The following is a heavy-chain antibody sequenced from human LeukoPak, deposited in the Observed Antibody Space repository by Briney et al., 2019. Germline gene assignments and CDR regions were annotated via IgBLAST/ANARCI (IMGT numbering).Heavy chain of an antibody. CDR2: ISGSGGST. CDR3: AKDWGFSWTGRTWFDY. Sequence: GGSLRLSCAASGFTFSSYAMSWVRQAPGKGLEWVSAISGSGGSTYYADSVKGRFTISRDNSKNTLCLQMNSLRAEDTAVYYCAKDWGFSWTGRTWFDYWGQGTLVTVSS. CDR1: GFTFSSYA. D-gene: IGHD3/OR15-3a*01. V-gene: IGHV3-23*01. J-gene: IGHJ4*02.